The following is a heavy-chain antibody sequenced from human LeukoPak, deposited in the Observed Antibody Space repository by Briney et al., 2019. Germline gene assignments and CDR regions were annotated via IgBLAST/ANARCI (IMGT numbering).Heavy chain of an antibody. J-gene: IGHJ5*02. CDR2: IQPDGSEQ. D-gene: IGHD3-16*01. CDR3: ASQSFARFDP. V-gene: IGHV3-7*01. Sequence: GGSLRLSCVASGFTFSRNWMSWVRQAPGKGLEWVGNIQPDGSEQYPVDSVKGRFTISRDDARNSLFLQMNSLRVEDTAVYYCASQSFARFDPWGQGTLVTVSS. CDR1: GFTFSRNW.